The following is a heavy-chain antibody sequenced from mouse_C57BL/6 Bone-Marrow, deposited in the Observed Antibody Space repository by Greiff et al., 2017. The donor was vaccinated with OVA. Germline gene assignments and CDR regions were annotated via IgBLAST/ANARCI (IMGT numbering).Heavy chain of an antibody. D-gene: IGHD2-3*01. V-gene: IGHV1-64*01. Sequence: VQLQQPGAELVKPGASVKLSCKASGYTFTSYWMHWVKQRPGQGLEWIGMIHPNSGSTNYNEKFKSKATLTVDKSSSTAYMQLSSLTSEDYAIYYCARGTYVGYYVWFAYWGQGTLVTVSA. CDR3: ARGTYVGYYVWFAY. CDR2: IHPNSGST. J-gene: IGHJ3*01. CDR1: GYTFTSYW.